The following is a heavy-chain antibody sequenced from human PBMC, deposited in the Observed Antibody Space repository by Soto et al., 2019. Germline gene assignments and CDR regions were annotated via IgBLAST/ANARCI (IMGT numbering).Heavy chain of an antibody. D-gene: IGHD1-26*01. CDR2: MSYEGSNE. Sequence: QVQLVESGGGVVQPGRSLRLSCAASGFTFSHYAMHLVRQAPGKGLEWVALMSYEGSNEYYADSVKGRFTISRDNSKNTLYLQMNSLRAEDTAVYYCAKDGSHNFDYWGQGTLVTVSS. CDR1: GFTFSHYA. V-gene: IGHV3-30*18. CDR3: AKDGSHNFDY. J-gene: IGHJ4*02.